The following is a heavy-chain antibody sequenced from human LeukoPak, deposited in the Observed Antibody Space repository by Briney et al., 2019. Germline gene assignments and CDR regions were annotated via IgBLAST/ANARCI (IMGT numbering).Heavy chain of an antibody. Sequence: SETLSLTCAVSGGSISSSNWWSWVRQPPGEGLEWIGEIYHSGSTNYNPSLKSRVTISVDKSKNQFSLNLSSVTAADTAVYYCARRKGCSSTSCYRQLRTHPYYFDYWGQGTLVTVSS. CDR1: GGSISSSNW. CDR3: ARRKGCSSTSCYRQLRTHPYYFDY. J-gene: IGHJ4*02. V-gene: IGHV4-4*02. D-gene: IGHD2-2*01. CDR2: IYHSGST.